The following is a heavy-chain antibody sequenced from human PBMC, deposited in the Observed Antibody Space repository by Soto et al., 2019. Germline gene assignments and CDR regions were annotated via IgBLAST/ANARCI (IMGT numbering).Heavy chain of an antibody. D-gene: IGHD3-22*01. CDR1: GFTFSSYG. V-gene: IGHV3-30*03. CDR3: ASGDSSGYFDH. J-gene: IGHJ4*02. Sequence: PGGSLRLSCAASGFTFSSYGMHWVRQAPGKGLEWVAVISYDGSNKYYVDSVKGRFTISRDNAKNSLYLQMNSLRAEDTAVYYCASGDSSGYFDHWGQGSLVTVSS. CDR2: ISYDGSNK.